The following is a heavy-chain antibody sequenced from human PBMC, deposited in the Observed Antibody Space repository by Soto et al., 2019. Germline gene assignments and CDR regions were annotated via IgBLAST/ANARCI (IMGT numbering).Heavy chain of an antibody. Sequence: QLQLQESGPGLVKPSETLSLTCTVPGGSISSSSYYWGWIRQPPGKGLEWIGSIYYSGSTYDNPSLKSRVTISVVTSKNEFSLKLSSVTAADTAVEYCEGWSNYYYGMDVWGQGTTVTVSS. CDR2: IYYSGST. J-gene: IGHJ6*02. CDR3: EGWSNYYYGMDV. V-gene: IGHV4-39*01. CDR1: GGSISSSSYY. D-gene: IGHD6-19*01.